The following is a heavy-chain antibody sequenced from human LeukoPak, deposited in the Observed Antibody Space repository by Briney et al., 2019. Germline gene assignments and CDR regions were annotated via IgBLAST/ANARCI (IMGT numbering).Heavy chain of an antibody. Sequence: SETLSLTCTVSGGSISSSSYYWGWIRQPPGKGLEWIGSIYYSGSTYYNPSLKSRVTISVDKSKNQFSLKLSSVTAADTAVYFCARGTFYSTSSFFDLWGQGTLVTVSS. CDR3: ARGTFYSTSSFFDL. D-gene: IGHD6-13*01. CDR1: GGSISSSSYY. J-gene: IGHJ4*02. V-gene: IGHV4-39*07. CDR2: IYYSGST.